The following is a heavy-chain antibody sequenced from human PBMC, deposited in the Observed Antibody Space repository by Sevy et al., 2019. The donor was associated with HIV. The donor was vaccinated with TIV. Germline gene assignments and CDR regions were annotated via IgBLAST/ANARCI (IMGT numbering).Heavy chain of an antibody. CDR1: GYTFTDYY. Sequence: ASVKVSCRASGYTFTDYYIHWLRQAPGQGSEWMGWIDPNGGGTYHAQDFQGRLTITRDTSISTVYMDLSRLTSDDTAVYFCARGPSHGGFDSWGQGTRVTVSS. V-gene: IGHV1-2*02. D-gene: IGHD3-16*01. CDR2: IDPNGGGT. J-gene: IGHJ4*02. CDR3: ARGPSHGGFDS.